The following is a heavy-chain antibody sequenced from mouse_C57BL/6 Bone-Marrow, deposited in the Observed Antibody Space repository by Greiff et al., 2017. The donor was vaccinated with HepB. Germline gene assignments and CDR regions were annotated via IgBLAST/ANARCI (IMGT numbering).Heavy chain of an antibody. CDR2: IYPGDGDT. CDR3: ARGGPTVVATTRRVYFDY. J-gene: IGHJ2*01. V-gene: IGHV1-82*01. D-gene: IGHD1-1*01. CDR1: GYAFSSSW. Sequence: VKLQESGPELVKPGASVKISCKASGYAFSSSWMNWVKQRPGKGLEWIGRIYPGDGDTNYNGKFKGKATLTADKSSSTAYMQLSSLTSEDSAVYCCARGGPTVVATTRRVYFDYWGQGTTLTVSS.